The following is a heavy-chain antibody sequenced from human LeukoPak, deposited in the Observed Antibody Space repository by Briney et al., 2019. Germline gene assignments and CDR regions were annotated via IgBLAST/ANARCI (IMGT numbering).Heavy chain of an antibody. CDR1: GYTFTSYD. V-gene: IGHV1-8*03. CDR3: ARGDTEGYCSGCSCYGLPIDY. D-gene: IGHD2-15*01. CDR2: MNPNSGNT. J-gene: IGHJ4*02. Sequence: ASVTVSCKASGYTFTSYDMNWVRQAPGQGLEWMGWMNPNSGNTVYAQKFQGRVTITRNTSISTAYMELSSLRSEDTAVYYCARGDTEGYCSGCSCYGLPIDYWGQGTLVTVSS.